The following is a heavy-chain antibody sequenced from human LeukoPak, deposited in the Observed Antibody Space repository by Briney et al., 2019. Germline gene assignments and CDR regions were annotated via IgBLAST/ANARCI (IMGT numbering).Heavy chain of an antibody. CDR2: ISSSSSYI. Sequence: GGSLRLSCAASGFTFSSYSMNWVRQAPGKGLEWVSSISSSSSYIYYADSVKGRFTISRDNAKNPLYLQMNSLRAEDTAVYYCARDDLAGIDYWGQGTLVTVSS. J-gene: IGHJ4*02. D-gene: IGHD6-19*01. V-gene: IGHV3-21*01. CDR1: GFTFSSYS. CDR3: ARDDLAGIDY.